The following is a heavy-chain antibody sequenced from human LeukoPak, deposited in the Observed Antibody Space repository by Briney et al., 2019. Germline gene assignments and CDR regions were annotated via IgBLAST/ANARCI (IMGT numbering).Heavy chain of an antibody. CDR1: GGSISSSSYY. Sequence: SETLSLTCTVSGGSISSSSYYWGWIRQPPGKGLEWIGSIYYSGSTYYNPSLKSRVTISVDTSKNQFSLELSSVTAADTAVYYCAVGASPGFDYWGQGTLVTVSS. J-gene: IGHJ4*02. CDR3: AVGASPGFDY. V-gene: IGHV4-39*07. CDR2: IYYSGST.